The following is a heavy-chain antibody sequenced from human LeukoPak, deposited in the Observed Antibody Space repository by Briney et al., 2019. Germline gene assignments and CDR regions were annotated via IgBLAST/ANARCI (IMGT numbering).Heavy chain of an antibody. Sequence: PSQTLSLICAVSGGSISSGGYSWSCIRRPPGKGLEWIGYIYHSWSTYYNPSLKSRVTISVDRSKNQFSLKLSSVTAADTAVYYCARENSGCIDYWGQGTLVTVSS. D-gene: IGHD5-12*01. CDR1: GGSISSGGYS. J-gene: IGHJ4*02. CDR2: IYHSWST. V-gene: IGHV4-30-2*01. CDR3: ARENSGCIDY.